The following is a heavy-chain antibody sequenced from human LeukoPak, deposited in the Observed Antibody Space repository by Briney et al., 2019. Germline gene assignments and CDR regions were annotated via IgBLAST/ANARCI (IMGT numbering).Heavy chain of an antibody. V-gene: IGHV1-2*02. CDR3: AGDRGPSYDSGIYFQYYFHF. CDR1: GYTLSGYY. Sequence: GASVKVSCKASGYTLSGYYIHWMRQAPGQGLEWLGWINPASGDTEYGQKFQGRVSMTRDTSIATAYMELTGLAPDDTAVYYCAGDRGPSYDSGIYFQYYFHFWGQGTLVTVSS. CDR2: INPASGDT. J-gene: IGHJ4*02. D-gene: IGHD3-10*01.